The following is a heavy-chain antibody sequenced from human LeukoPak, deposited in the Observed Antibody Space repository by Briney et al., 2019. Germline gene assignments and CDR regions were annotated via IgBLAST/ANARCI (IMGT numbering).Heavy chain of an antibody. CDR3: ARGGAYYYYMDV. Sequence: GGSLRLSCAASGFTFSSFGMHWVRQTPGKGLHWVAFIRYDGSNKYYADSVRGRFTISRDNAKNSLYLQMNSLRAEDTAVYYCARGGAYYYYMDVWGKGTTVTVSS. D-gene: IGHD4/OR15-4a*01. V-gene: IGHV3-30*02. J-gene: IGHJ6*03. CDR1: GFTFSSFG. CDR2: IRYDGSNK.